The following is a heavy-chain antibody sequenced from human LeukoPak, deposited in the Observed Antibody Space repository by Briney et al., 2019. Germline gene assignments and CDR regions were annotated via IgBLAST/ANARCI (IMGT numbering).Heavy chain of an antibody. D-gene: IGHD6-13*01. CDR3: ARLGRGQLTNAFDI. CDR1: GGSISSYY. V-gene: IGHV4-59*07. J-gene: IGHJ3*02. Sequence: SDTLSLTCTVSGGSISSYYWSWIRQPPGKGLEWIGYIYYSGSTNYNPSLKSRVTISVDTSKNQFSLKLSSVTAADTAVYYCARLGRGQLTNAFDIWGQGTMVTVSS. CDR2: IYYSGST.